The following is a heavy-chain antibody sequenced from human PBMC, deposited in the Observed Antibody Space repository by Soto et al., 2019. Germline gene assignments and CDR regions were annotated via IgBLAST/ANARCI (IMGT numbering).Heavy chain of an antibody. CDR3: ARDLSNYDNLRGRFDP. Sequence: ASVKVSCKASGFTFTGHSFTNKVFHLVRQAPGQRLEWMGWINAGSGNTRYSQRLQGRVTLTWDTSATTVHLELSSLRSEDTAVYSCARDLSNYDNLRGRFDPWGQGTLVTLFS. CDR1: GFTFTGHSFTNKV. CDR2: INAGSGNT. J-gene: IGHJ5*02. V-gene: IGHV1-3*01. D-gene: IGHD3-16*01.